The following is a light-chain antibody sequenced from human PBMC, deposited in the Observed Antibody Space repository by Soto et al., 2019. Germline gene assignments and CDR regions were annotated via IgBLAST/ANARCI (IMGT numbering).Light chain of an antibody. V-gene: IGKV3-15*01. CDR3: QQRNVWPPVT. Sequence: EIVMTQSPDTLYVSPGEGATLSCRASQSVRTKLAWYQQKAGQAPRLLIYGASTRATGIPDRFSGSGSGTEFTLTINSLQSEDFAVYYCQQRNVWPPVTFGQGTRLEIK. J-gene: IGKJ5*01. CDR2: GAS. CDR1: QSVRTK.